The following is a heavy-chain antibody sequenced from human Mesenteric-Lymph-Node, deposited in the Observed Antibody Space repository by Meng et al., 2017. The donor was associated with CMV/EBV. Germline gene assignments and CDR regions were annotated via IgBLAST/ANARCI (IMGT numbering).Heavy chain of an antibody. CDR1: GFSFASYA. Sequence: GESLKISCAASGFSFASYAMSWVRQAPGKGLEWVANIKVDGSEKYYLDSVKGRFTISRDNSKNTLYLQMNSLRAEDTAVYYCARGSTYYYGMDVWGQGTTVTVSS. V-gene: IGHV3-7*03. J-gene: IGHJ6*02. CDR2: IKVDGSEK. CDR3: ARGSTYYYGMDV.